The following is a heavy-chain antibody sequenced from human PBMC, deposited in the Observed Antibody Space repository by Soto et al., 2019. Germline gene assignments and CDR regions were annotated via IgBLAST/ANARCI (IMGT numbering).Heavy chain of an antibody. CDR3: ASTQAVXIDY. CDR2: IYYSGST. CDR1: GGSISSSSYY. Sequence: PSETLSLACTVSGGSISSSSYYWGWIRQPPGKGLEWIGSIYYSGSTYYNPSLKSRVTISVDTSKNQFSLKLSSVTAADTAVYYCASTQAVXIDYWGQGTLVTVSS. V-gene: IGHV4-39*01. J-gene: IGHJ4*02. D-gene: IGHD2-15*01.